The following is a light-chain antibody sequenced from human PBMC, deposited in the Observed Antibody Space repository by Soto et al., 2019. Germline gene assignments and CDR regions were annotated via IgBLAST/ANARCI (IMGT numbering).Light chain of an antibody. V-gene: IGLV1-40*01. CDR3: QSYDSSLSGPYD. CDR1: SSNIGAGYD. Sequence: QSALTQPPSVSGAPGQRVTISCTGSSSNIGAGYDVHWYQQLPGTAPKLLIYGNSNRPSGVPDRFSGSKSGTSASLAITGLQAEDEADYYCQSYDSSLSGPYDFRTGTKVNV. CDR2: GNS. J-gene: IGLJ1*01.